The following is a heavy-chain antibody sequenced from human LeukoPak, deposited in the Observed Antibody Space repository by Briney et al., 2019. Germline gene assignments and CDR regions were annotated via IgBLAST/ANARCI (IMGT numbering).Heavy chain of an antibody. V-gene: IGHV4-38-2*02. D-gene: IGHD6-6*01. CDR2: IYHSGST. J-gene: IGHJ6*03. CDR1: GYSISSGYY. Sequence: SETLSLTCTVSGYSISSGYYWGWIRQSPGKGLEWIGSIYHSGSTNYNPSLKSRVTISVDKSKNQFSLKLSSVTAADTAVYYCARDAIAARPYGDYYYYMDVWGKGTTVTVSS. CDR3: ARDAIAARPYGDYYYYMDV.